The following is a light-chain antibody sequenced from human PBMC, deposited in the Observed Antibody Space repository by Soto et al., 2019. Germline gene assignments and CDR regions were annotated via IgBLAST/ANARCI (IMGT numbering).Light chain of an antibody. J-gene: IGKJ2*01. V-gene: IGKV3-11*01. CDR2: DAS. CDR3: QQSSNWPPYT. CDR1: QSVSSS. Sequence: EIVMTQSPATLSLSPEERATLSCRASQSVSSSLAWYQQKPGQAPRLLIYDASSRATGIPARFSGSGSGTDFTLTISSLEPEDFAVYYCQQSSNWPPYTFGQGTKLEI.